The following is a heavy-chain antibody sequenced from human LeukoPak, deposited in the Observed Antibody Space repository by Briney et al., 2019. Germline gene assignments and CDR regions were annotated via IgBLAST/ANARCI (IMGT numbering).Heavy chain of an antibody. CDR3: GRPTKYWLVRGNGVDV. Sequence: GASLRLSCAASGFSFSSYAMTWVRQAPGQGLERVSSIDAGGGDTYHSDSVKGRFTISRDNSMNTLYLQMNSLRADDTAVYYCGRPTKYWLVRGNGVDVWGQGTTVTVSS. CDR2: IDAGGGDT. J-gene: IGHJ6*02. CDR1: GFSFSSYA. D-gene: IGHD6-19*01. V-gene: IGHV3-23*01.